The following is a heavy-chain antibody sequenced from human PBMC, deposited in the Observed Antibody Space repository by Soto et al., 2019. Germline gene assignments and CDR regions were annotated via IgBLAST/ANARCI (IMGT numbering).Heavy chain of an antibody. CDR2: ISGSGSYT. CDR3: VRDSSTYYGGRKEFGAFDI. J-gene: IGHJ3*02. CDR1: GFTFSDYY. V-gene: IGHV3-11*06. D-gene: IGHD3-3*01. Sequence: QVQLLESGGGLVKPGGSQRLSCVTSGFTFSDYYMGWVRQAPGKGLELISYISGSGSYTLYADSVKGRFTVSRDNANNTLSLLMSSLRGEDTAMYYCVRDSSTYYGGRKEFGAFDIWGLGTVVTVSS.